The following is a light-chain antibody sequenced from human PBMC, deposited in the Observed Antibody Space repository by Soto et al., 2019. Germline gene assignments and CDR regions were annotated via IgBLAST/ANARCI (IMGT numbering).Light chain of an antibody. J-gene: IGKJ4*01. CDR2: DTS. V-gene: IGKV3-15*01. CDR3: HQYNTWPLT. CDR1: QSVNNN. Sequence: ETLMTQSPATLSVSPGERATLSCRASQSVNNNLAWYQQKPGQAPRLLISDTSTRATSIPARFNGSGSGTEFSLAISNLQSEDFAVYYCHQYNTWPLTFGGGTKVDIK.